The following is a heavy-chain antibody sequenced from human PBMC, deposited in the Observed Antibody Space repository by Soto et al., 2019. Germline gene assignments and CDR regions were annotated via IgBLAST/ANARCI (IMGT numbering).Heavy chain of an antibody. V-gene: IGHV1-18*01. D-gene: IGHD2-15*01. CDR3: ARTCRSGGSCYLEY. Sequence: ASVKVSCKASGYSFSSFGISWVRQAPGQGLEWVGWVSVPSGDTSSAQNFQGGVTVTTDTSTSTAYMEVGSLRSDDTAVYYCARTCRSGGSCYLEYWGEGTLVTVS. J-gene: IGHJ4*02. CDR1: GYSFSSFG. CDR2: VSVPSGDT.